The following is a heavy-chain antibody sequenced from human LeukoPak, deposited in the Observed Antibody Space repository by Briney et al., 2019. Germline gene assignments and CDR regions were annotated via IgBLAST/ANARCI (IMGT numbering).Heavy chain of an antibody. Sequence: GGSLRLSCAASGFTFSSYSMNWVRQAPGKGLEWVSSISSSSSYIYYADSVKGRFTISRDNAKNSLYLQMNSLRAEDTAVYYCAKGRGYSGSYYADYWGQGTLVTVSP. CDR2: ISSSSSYI. D-gene: IGHD1-26*01. J-gene: IGHJ4*02. CDR3: AKGRGYSGSYYADY. CDR1: GFTFSSYS. V-gene: IGHV3-21*04.